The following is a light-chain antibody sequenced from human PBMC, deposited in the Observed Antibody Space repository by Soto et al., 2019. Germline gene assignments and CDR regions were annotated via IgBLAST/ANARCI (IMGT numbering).Light chain of an antibody. CDR1: KSISTE. J-gene: IGKJ2*01. V-gene: IGKV3-15*01. CDR3: QQCHNWPLT. CDR2: SAS. Sequence: EIAMTQYPATLSVSPGERATLSCRASKSISTELAWYQQIPGQPPRLLIYSASTRATGVPAIFTGSGSGSEFTLTISGLQSEDFAIYYCQQCHNWPLTFGQGTRLEI.